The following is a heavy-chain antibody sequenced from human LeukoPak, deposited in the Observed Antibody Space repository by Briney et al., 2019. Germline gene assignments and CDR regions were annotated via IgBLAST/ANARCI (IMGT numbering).Heavy chain of an antibody. CDR3: ARALGDYDFWSGTPTYDAFDI. J-gene: IGHJ3*02. Sequence: SQTLSLTCTVSGGSISSGDYYWSWIRQPPGKGLEWIGYIYYSGSTYYNPSLKSRVTISVDTSKNQLSLKLSSVTAADTAVYYCARALGDYDFWSGTPTYDAFDIWGQGTMVTVSS. CDR2: IYYSGST. CDR1: GGSISSGDYY. V-gene: IGHV4-30-4*08. D-gene: IGHD3-3*01.